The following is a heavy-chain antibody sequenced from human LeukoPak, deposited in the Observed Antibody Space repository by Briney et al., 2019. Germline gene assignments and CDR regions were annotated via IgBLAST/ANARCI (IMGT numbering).Heavy chain of an antibody. Sequence: ASVKVSCKGSGYIFTNYAIHWVRQAPGQRREWMGWINAGNGNTKYSQKFQGRVSITRDTSANTVHMELSSLRSEDTAVYYCAREGHASGNYSNGWFDPWGQGTLVTVSS. CDR3: AREGHASGNYSNGWFDP. CDR1: GYIFTNYA. V-gene: IGHV1-3*01. D-gene: IGHD3-10*01. J-gene: IGHJ5*02. CDR2: INAGNGNT.